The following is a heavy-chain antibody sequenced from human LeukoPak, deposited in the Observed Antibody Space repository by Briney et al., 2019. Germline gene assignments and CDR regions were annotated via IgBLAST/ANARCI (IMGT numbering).Heavy chain of an antibody. D-gene: IGHD4-17*01. V-gene: IGHV5-51*01. J-gene: IGHJ4*02. Sequence: GESLKISCKGSGYSFTTYWIGWVRQMPGKGLEWMGIIYPADSDTRYSPSFQGQVTISADKSISTAYLQWTSLKASDTAIYYCARHHYAVTTEYYFDYWGQGTLVTVSS. CDR2: IYPADSDT. CDR3: ARHHYAVTTEYYFDY. CDR1: GYSFTTYW.